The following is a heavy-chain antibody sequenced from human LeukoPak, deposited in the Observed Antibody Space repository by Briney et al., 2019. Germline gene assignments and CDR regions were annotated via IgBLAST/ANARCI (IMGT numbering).Heavy chain of an antibody. Sequence: SETLSLTCTVSGGSISSYYWSWIRQPPGKGLEWIGYIYYSGSTNYNLSLKSRVTISVDTSKNQFSLKLSSVTVADTAVYYCARFNCSSTSCYGDYYYYGMDVWGKGTTVTVSS. CDR3: ARFNCSSTSCYGDYYYYGMDV. CDR2: IYYSGST. D-gene: IGHD2-2*01. CDR1: GGSISSYY. V-gene: IGHV4-59*01. J-gene: IGHJ6*04.